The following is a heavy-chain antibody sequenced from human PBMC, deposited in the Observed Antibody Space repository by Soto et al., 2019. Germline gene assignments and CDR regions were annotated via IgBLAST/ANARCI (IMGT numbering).Heavy chain of an antibody. CDR2: IYYSGST. CDR3: ARDTLRCSGGSCYSSDYGDYGNYYYGMDV. CDR1: GGSSSSGDYY. J-gene: IGHJ6*02. D-gene: IGHD2-15*01. Sequence: PSNTLSVKSIVSGGSSSSGDYYWSWIRQPPGKGLEWIGYIYYSGSTYYNPSLKSRVTISVDTSKNQFSLKLSSVTAADTAVYYCARDTLRCSGGSCYSSDYGDYGNYYYGMDVWGQGTTVTVSS. V-gene: IGHV4-30-4*01.